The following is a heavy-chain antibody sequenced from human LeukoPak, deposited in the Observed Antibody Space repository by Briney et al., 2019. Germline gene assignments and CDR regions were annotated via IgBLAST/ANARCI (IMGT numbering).Heavy chain of an antibody. D-gene: IGHD3-10*01. CDR3: ARHIYYYGSGNPNWFDP. CDR1: GGSISSSSYY. CDR2: MCDSGST. Sequence: SEALSLTCTVSGGSISSSSYYWGWIRQPPGKGREWTGSMCDSGSTYDNPSIKSGVTIYVATSKNQFSMKLSSVTAADTAVYYCARHIYYYGSGNPNWFDPWGQGTLVTVSS. J-gene: IGHJ5*02. V-gene: IGHV4-39*01.